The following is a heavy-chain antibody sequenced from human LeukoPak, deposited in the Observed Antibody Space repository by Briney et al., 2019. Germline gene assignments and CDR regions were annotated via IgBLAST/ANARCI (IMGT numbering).Heavy chain of an antibody. CDR1: GFTFDDYA. CDR2: ISWNSGSM. Sequence: GGSLRLSCAASGFTFDDYAMHWVRQAPGKGLEWVSGISWNSGSMGYADSVKGRFTISRDNAKNSLYLQMNSLRAEDMALYYCAFSSSSSGGSFDYWGQGTLVTVSS. J-gene: IGHJ4*02. CDR3: AFSSSSSGGSFDY. V-gene: IGHV3-9*03. D-gene: IGHD6-6*01.